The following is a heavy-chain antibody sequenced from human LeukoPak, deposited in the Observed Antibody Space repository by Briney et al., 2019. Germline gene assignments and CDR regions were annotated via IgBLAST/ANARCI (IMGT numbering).Heavy chain of an antibody. D-gene: IGHD6-13*01. Sequence: GGSLRLSCAASGFTFDDYAMHWVRQAPGKGLEWVSGISWNSGSIGYADSVKGRFTISRDNAKNSLYLQMNSLRAEDTALYYCAKGGEGSSSWLSGASFDYWGQGTLVTVSS. CDR3: AKGGEGSSSWLSGASFDY. CDR2: ISWNSGSI. V-gene: IGHV3-9*01. J-gene: IGHJ4*02. CDR1: GFTFDDYA.